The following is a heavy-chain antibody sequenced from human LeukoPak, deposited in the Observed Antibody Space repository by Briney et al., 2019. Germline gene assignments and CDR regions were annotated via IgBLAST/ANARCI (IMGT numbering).Heavy chain of an antibody. CDR1: GFTFSTYG. J-gene: IGHJ4*02. V-gene: IGHV3-33*01. Sequence: PGGSLRLSCAASGFTFSTYGMHWVRQAPGRGLEWVAVATNDGVTKNYADSVKGRFTISRDNSKNTLYMQMNSLRVEDTAVYYCATGSGYFYGRWGQGTLVTVSS. D-gene: IGHD3-22*01. CDR2: ATNDGVTK. CDR3: ATGSGYFYGR.